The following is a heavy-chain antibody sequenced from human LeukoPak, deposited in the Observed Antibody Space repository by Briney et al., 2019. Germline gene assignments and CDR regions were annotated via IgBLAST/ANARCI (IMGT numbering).Heavy chain of an antibody. CDR3: ARVAADGSGTNHY. J-gene: IGHJ4*02. D-gene: IGHD3-10*01. CDR2: ISVHNGNT. Sequence: GASVTVSCLASGYTFTGYYMHWVRQAPGQELEGMGWISVHNGNTKSAQNLQGRVIMTTDTSTNTAYMELTSLRTDDTAVYYCARVAADGSGTNHYWGQGTQVTVSS. CDR1: GYTFTGYY. V-gene: IGHV1-18*04.